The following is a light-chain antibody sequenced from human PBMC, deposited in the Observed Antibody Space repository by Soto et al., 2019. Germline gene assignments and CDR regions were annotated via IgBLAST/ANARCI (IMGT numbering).Light chain of an antibody. CDR1: SSDVGAYNY. CDR3: SSYTSSSTSYV. Sequence: QAVVTQPASVSGSPGQSITISCTGTSSDVGAYNYVSWYQQSSGKAPKLMIYEVSNRPSGVSIRFSGSKSGNTASLTISGLQAEDEAEYYCSSYTSSSTSYVFGTGTKLTVL. CDR2: EVS. J-gene: IGLJ1*01. V-gene: IGLV2-14*01.